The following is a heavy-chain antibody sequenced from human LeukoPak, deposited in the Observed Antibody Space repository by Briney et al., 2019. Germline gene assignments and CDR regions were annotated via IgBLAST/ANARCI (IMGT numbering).Heavy chain of an antibody. CDR1: GYTFNAYY. J-gene: IGHJ3*02. D-gene: IGHD3-10*01. V-gene: IGHV1-2*02. CDR3: ARDRGAPDAFDI. Sequence: ASVKVSCKASGYTFNAYYMHWVRQAPGQGLEWMGWINPQSGGTDYAQKLQGRVTMTRDTSISSAYMELSRLTSDDTPVYYCARDRGAPDAFDIWGQGTMVSVSS. CDR2: INPQSGGT.